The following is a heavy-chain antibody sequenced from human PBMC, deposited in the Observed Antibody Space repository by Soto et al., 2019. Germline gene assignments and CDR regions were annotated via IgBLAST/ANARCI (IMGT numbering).Heavy chain of an antibody. J-gene: IGHJ4*02. Sequence: PSETLSLTCTVSGGSISSSSYYWGWIRQPPGKGLEWIGSIYYSGSTYYNPSLKSRVTISVDTSKNQFSLKLSSVTAADTAVYYCARSADSSWYNYWGQGTLVTVSS. CDR1: GGSISSSSYY. CDR3: ARSADSSWYNY. D-gene: IGHD6-13*01. V-gene: IGHV4-39*01. CDR2: IYYSGST.